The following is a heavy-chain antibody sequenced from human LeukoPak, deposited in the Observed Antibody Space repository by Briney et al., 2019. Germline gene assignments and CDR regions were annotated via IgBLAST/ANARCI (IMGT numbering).Heavy chain of an antibody. CDR3: ARGPYYGSGSLDYFDY. D-gene: IGHD3-10*01. V-gene: IGHV3-21*01. CDR1: GFTYSSYS. J-gene: IGHJ4*02. Sequence: VGSLRLSCAASGFTYSSYSMNWVRQAPGKGLEWVSSISSSSSYIYYADSVKGRFTISRDNSKNSLYLQLNGLRAEDTAVYYCARGPYYGSGSLDYFDYWGQGTLVTVSS. CDR2: ISSSSSYI.